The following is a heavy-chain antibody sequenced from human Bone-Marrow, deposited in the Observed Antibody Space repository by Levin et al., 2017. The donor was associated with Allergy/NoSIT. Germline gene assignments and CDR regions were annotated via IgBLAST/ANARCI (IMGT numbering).Heavy chain of an antibody. CDR1: GFTFSVYG. CDR3: ARGGSGGWSDQFFRN. D-gene: IGHD6-19*01. Sequence: GGSLRLSCAASGFTFSVYGMNWVRQAPGKGLEWVSYITASDSSALYADSVKGRFTISGDNAKNSLYLQMNSLRDEDTAVYYCARGGSGGWSDQFFRNWGQGTLVTVSS. V-gene: IGHV3-48*02. J-gene: IGHJ1*01. CDR2: ITASDSSA.